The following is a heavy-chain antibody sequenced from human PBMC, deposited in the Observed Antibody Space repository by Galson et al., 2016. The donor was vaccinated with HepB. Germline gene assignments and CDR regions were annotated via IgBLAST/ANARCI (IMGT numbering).Heavy chain of an antibody. CDR3: ARDGGYSGYDAYGLDV. Sequence: SLRLSCAASGFTFSIYDMHWVRQAPGSGLEWVSVIGTAGKTYYAHSVKGRFTISREYAKNSLFLQMNSLTVGDTAVYYCARDGGYSGYDAYGLDVWGKGTTVTVSS. CDR1: GFTFSIYD. J-gene: IGHJ6*04. V-gene: IGHV3-13*01. CDR2: IGTAGKT. D-gene: IGHD5-12*01.